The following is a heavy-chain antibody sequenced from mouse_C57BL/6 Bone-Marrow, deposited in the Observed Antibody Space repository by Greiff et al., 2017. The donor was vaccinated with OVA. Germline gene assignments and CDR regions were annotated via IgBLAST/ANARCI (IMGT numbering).Heavy chain of an antibody. D-gene: IGHD1-1*01. Sequence: EVKLMESGPELVKPGASVKIPCKASGYTFTDYNMDWVKQSHGKSLEWIGDINPNNGGTIYNQKFKGKATLTVDKSSSTAYMELRSLTSEDTAVYYCARWGLLRSTVFFYAMDYWGQGTSVTVSS. J-gene: IGHJ4*01. CDR3: ARWGLLRSTVFFYAMDY. V-gene: IGHV1-18*01. CDR1: GYTFTDYN. CDR2: INPNNGGT.